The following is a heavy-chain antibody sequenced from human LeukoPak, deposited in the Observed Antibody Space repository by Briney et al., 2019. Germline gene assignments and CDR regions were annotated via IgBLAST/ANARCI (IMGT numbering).Heavy chain of an antibody. J-gene: IGHJ4*02. Sequence: NPSETLSLTCTVSRGSITSYYWSWIPQPPGKRLEWIGYIHYSGSPNYNPSLKSRVTMSVDTSKNQFSLKLSSVTAADTAVYYCARAVGTAPFDHWGQGTLVTVSS. CDR3: ARAVGTAPFDH. CDR1: RGSITSYY. D-gene: IGHD2-21*02. V-gene: IGHV4-59*01. CDR2: IHYSGSP.